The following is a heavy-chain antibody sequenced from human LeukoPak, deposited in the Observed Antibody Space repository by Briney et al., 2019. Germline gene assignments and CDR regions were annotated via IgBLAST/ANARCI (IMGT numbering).Heavy chain of an antibody. CDR2: IYISWST. CDR3: ARESGRERYFDS. Sequence: SETLSLTCTVSGGSINSYFWIWIRQPAGRGLEGMGRIYISWSTNYNPFLKSRGPMSVDTSKNQSSLKLTSMTAADTAVSYCARESGRERYFDSWGQGTLVTVSS. V-gene: IGHV4-4*07. J-gene: IGHJ4*02. D-gene: IGHD3-10*01. CDR1: GGSINSYF.